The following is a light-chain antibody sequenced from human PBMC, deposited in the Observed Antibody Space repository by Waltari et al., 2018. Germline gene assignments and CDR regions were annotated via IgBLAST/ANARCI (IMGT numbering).Light chain of an antibody. CDR1: QSIGSW. J-gene: IGKJ2*01. CDR3: QHYDTYSYT. CDR2: KAS. Sequence: TLSASVGDRVTITCRASQSIGSWLAWYQRKPGKAPKLLIYKASFLETGVPSRFSGSGSGTEFTLTISSLQPADFATYYCQHYDTYSYTFGQGTKLEIK. V-gene: IGKV1-5*03.